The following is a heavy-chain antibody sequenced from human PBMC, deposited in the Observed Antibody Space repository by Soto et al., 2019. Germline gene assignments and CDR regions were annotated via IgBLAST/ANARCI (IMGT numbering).Heavy chain of an antibody. Sequence: ASVKVSCKASGYTFTSYDINWVRQATGQGLEWMGWMNPNSGNTGYAQKFQGRVTMTRNTSISTAYMELSSLRSEDTAVYYCARGSLIGGTGYYYGMDVWGQGTKVTVSS. D-gene: IGHD1-26*01. CDR3: ARGSLIGGTGYYYGMDV. J-gene: IGHJ6*02. V-gene: IGHV1-8*01. CDR2: MNPNSGNT. CDR1: GYTFTSYD.